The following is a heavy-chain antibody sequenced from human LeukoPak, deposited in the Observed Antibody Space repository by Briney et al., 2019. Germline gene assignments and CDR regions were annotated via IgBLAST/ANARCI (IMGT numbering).Heavy chain of an antibody. V-gene: IGHV5-51*01. CDR1: GYSFTSDW. J-gene: IGHJ5*02. CDR2: IYPGDSDT. CDR3: ARLPYCGSDCYPNWFDP. D-gene: IGHD2-21*02. Sequence: GESLKISCKGSGYSFTSDWIGWVRQMPGKDLEWMGIIYPGDSDTRYSPSFQGQVTISADKSISTAYLQWSSLKASDSAMYYCARLPYCGSDCYPNWFDPWGQGTLVTVSS.